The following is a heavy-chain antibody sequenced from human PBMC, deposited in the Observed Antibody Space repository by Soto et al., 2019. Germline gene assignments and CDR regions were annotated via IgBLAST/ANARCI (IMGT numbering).Heavy chain of an antibody. J-gene: IGHJ4*02. CDR3: AKIGGSGSYYKDY. CDR1: GFTFTNSA. CDR2: IVVGSGNT. D-gene: IGHD3-10*01. Sequence: GASVKVSCKASGFTFTNSAVQWVRQARGQSLEWIGWIVVGSGNTNYAQKFQGRVTITADKSTSTAYMELSSLRSEDTAVYYCAKIGGSGSYYKDYWGQGTLVTSPQ. V-gene: IGHV1-58*01.